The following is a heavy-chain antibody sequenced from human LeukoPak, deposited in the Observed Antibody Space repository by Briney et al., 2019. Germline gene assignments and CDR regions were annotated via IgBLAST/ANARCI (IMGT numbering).Heavy chain of an antibody. V-gene: IGHV3-30*18. J-gene: IGHJ4*02. CDR3: AKEIWFGRDDY. D-gene: IGHD3-10*01. CDR1: GFIFSNYG. CDR2: ISYDGSNK. Sequence: GGSLRLSCAASGFIFSNYGMHWVRQAPGKGLEWVAVISYDGSNKYYADSVKGRFTISRDNSKNTLYLQMNSLRAEDTAVYYCAKEIWFGRDDYWGQGTLVTVSS.